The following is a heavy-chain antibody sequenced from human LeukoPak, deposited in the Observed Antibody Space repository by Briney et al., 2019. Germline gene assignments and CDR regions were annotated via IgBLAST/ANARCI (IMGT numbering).Heavy chain of an antibody. D-gene: IGHD2-2*01. CDR2: IHTSGST. V-gene: IGHV4-4*07. Sequence: PSETLSLTCIVSGGSISSYYWNWIRQPAGKGLEWIGRIHTSGSTNYNPSLKSRVTMSVDTSKNQFSLKLSSVTAADTAVYYCARHDDVPVIRHGFDHWGQGTLVTVSS. CDR3: ARHDDVPVIRHGFDH. J-gene: IGHJ4*02. CDR1: GGSISSYY.